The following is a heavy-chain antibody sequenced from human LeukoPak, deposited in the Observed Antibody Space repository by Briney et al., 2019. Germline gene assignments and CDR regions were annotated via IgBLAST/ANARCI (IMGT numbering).Heavy chain of an antibody. CDR2: ISYDGSNK. CDR1: GFTFSSYG. V-gene: IGHV3-30*18. D-gene: IGHD4-11*01. CDR3: AKDSTTHYYYGMDV. J-gene: IGHJ6*02. Sequence: GGSLRLSCAASGFTFSSYGMHWVRQAPGKGLEWVAVISYDGSNKYYADSVKGRFTISRDNSKNTLYLQMNSLRAEDTAVYYRAKDSTTHYYYGMDVWGQGTTVTVSS.